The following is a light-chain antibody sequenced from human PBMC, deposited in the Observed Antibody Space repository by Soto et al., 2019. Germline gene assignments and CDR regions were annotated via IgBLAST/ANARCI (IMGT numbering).Light chain of an antibody. CDR3: QEYNNWPSLYT. Sequence: EIVMTQSPATLSVSPGERATLSCRASQSVRNNLAWCQQTPGQAPSLLIYDASTRATAIPARFSGSGSGTGCTHTITSLQSDYFAIYSCQEYNNWPSLYTFGQGTKLEIK. J-gene: IGKJ2*01. CDR2: DAS. CDR1: QSVRNN. V-gene: IGKV3-15*01.